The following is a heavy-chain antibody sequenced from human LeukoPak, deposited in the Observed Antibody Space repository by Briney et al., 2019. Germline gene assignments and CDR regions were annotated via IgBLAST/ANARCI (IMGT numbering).Heavy chain of an antibody. Sequence: KLGEPLKISCKGSGYIFTSYWIGWVRQMPRKGLEWMGIVSPGDSDTRYSPSFQGHVTISADKSISTAYLQWRSLKASDTAMYYCARAARDTSSWTGAYDIWGQGTMVTVSS. CDR1: GYIFTSYW. D-gene: IGHD6-13*01. J-gene: IGHJ3*02. CDR3: ARAARDTSSWTGAYDI. CDR2: VSPGDSDT. V-gene: IGHV5-51*01.